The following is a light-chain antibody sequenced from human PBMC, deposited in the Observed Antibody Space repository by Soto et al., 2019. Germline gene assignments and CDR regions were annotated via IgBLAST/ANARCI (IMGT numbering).Light chain of an antibody. Sequence: DIQMTQSPSTLSASVGDRVTITCRASQSISGWLAWYQQRPGKAPNLLIFDASTSESGVPSRFSGSGSGTTFTLTISSLQSDDFATYYCLQYNGYYRTFGQGTKVDIK. J-gene: IGKJ1*01. CDR3: LQYNGYYRT. V-gene: IGKV1-5*01. CDR1: QSISGW. CDR2: DAS.